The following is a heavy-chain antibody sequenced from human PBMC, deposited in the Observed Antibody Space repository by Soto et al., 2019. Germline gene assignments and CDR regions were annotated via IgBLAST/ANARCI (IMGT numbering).Heavy chain of an antibody. CDR2: IAGSGGST. V-gene: IGHV3-23*01. D-gene: IGHD6-19*01. CDR1: GFTFSSYD. Sequence: GGSLRLSCAASGFTFSSYDMSWVRQAPGKGLEWVSVIAGSGGSTYYADSVKGRFTISRDNSKDTLYLQMNSLRVEDTAVYYCAKGRAVAGFDYWGQGTLVTVSS. J-gene: IGHJ4*02. CDR3: AKGRAVAGFDY.